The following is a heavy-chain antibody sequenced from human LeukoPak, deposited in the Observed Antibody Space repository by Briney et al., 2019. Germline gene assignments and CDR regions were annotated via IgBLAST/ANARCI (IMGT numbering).Heavy chain of an antibody. CDR2: INPNSCDT. Sequence: ASVKVSCMASGYTFTDYYLHWVRQAPGQGFEWMGWINPNSCDTNYAQKFQGRVTMTRDTSISTAHMEMSRLRSDDTAVYYCARANFLYCSSTTCLFDYWGQGTLVTVSS. CDR3: ARANFLYCSSTTCLFDY. D-gene: IGHD2-2*01. J-gene: IGHJ4*02. V-gene: IGHV1-2*02. CDR1: GYTFTDYY.